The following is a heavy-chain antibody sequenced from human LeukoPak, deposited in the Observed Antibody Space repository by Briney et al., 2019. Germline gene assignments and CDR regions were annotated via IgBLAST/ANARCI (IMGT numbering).Heavy chain of an antibody. D-gene: IGHD1-26*01. CDR3: ATDDNSGSYYYGMDV. Sequence: ASVKVSCKASGYTFTSYYMHWVRQAPGKGLEWMGGFDPEDGETIYAQKFQGRVTMTEDTSTDTAYMELSSLRSEDTAVYYCATDDNSGSYYYGMDVWGQGTTVTVSS. J-gene: IGHJ6*02. CDR2: FDPEDGET. V-gene: IGHV1-24*01. CDR1: GYTFTSYY.